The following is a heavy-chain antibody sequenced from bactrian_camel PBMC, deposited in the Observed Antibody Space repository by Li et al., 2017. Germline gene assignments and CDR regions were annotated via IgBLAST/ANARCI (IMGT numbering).Heavy chain of an antibody. Sequence: HVQLVESGGGSVQAGGSLRLSCTISGRRYNSKCVGWFRQGIGEEREGVAAIFTSDDSTYYTDSVKGRFTISRENDKNAVYLQMNNLKPEDTAMYYCAADRFGCLRGRTALDSTTAFAYWGQGTQVTVS. D-gene: IGHD3*01. J-gene: IGHJ6*01. V-gene: IGHV3-3*01. CDR2: IFTSDDST. CDR3: AADRFGCLRGRTALDSTTAFAY. CDR1: GRRYNSKC.